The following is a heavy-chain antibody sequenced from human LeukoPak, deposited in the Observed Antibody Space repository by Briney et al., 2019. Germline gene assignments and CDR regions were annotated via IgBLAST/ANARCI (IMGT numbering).Heavy chain of an antibody. V-gene: IGHV4-59*01. CDR2: ISHSGST. CDR1: GGSISSYY. J-gene: IGHJ4*02. Sequence: SETLSLTCTVSGGSISSYYWSRIRQPPGKGLEWIGYISHSGSTNYNPSLKSRVTISVDTSKNQFSLKLSSVTAADTAVYFCARADSSSWYGGDFDYWGQGTLVTVSS. D-gene: IGHD6-13*01. CDR3: ARADSSSWYGGDFDY.